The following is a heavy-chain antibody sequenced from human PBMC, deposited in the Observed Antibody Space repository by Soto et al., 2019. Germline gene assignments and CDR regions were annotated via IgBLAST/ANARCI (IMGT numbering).Heavy chain of an antibody. CDR3: ARSTLTYYDFWSGFRLTDYYYYYMDV. CDR1: GXTFTSYG. J-gene: IGHJ6*03. D-gene: IGHD3-3*01. CDR2: ISAYNGNT. V-gene: IGHV1-18*01. Sequence: ASVKVXCKXSGXTFTSYGISWVRQAPGQGLEWMGWISAYNGNTNYAQKLQGRVTMTTDTSTSTAYMELRSLRSDDTAVYYCARSTLTYYDFWSGFRLTDYYYYYMDVWGKGTTVTVSS.